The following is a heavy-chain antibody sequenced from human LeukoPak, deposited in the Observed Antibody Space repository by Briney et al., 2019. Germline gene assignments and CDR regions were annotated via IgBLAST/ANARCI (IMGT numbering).Heavy chain of an antibody. CDR1: GYTFTSYF. CDR2: VKPNGGDT. CDR3: AREVTGVDCEY. D-gene: IGHD2-21*02. V-gene: IGHV1-46*03. Sequence: ASVNVSFKTSGYTFTSYFMHWVRQAPGQGLEGMGIVKPNGGDTIYAQKFQGRVTITRDTSTSTVYMDLSSLRSDDTAVYYCAREVTGVDCEYWGQGTLVTVSS. J-gene: IGHJ4*02.